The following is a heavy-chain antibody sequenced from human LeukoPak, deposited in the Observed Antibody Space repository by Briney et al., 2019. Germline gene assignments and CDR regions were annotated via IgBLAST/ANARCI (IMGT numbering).Heavy chain of an antibody. D-gene: IGHD1-14*01. CDR1: GRSISRRSYY. J-gene: IGHJ3*01. Sequence: SETLSLTCPVSGRSISRRSYYWAWIRQPPGKGLEWIGSIYYSGTTYYNPSLKSRVTISVDTSKNQFSLKLTSVTAADTAVYYCARHWYGGAFDVWGQGSMVTVSS. V-gene: IGHV4-39*01. CDR2: IYYSGTT. CDR3: ARHWYGGAFDV.